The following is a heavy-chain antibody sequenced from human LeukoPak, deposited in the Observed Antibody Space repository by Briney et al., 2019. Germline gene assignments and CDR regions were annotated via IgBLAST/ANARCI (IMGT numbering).Heavy chain of an antibody. CDR1: GGSISTYY. Sequence: PSETLSLTCTVSGGSISTYYWSWIRQPPGKGMECVGYLYNSGSTKYNPSLKSRVTISVDASKNQFYLKLSSVTAADTAVYYCARARPDTAMAVDYWGQGTLVTVSS. CDR3: ARARPDTAMAVDY. V-gene: IGHV4-59*01. CDR2: LYNSGST. J-gene: IGHJ4*02. D-gene: IGHD5-18*01.